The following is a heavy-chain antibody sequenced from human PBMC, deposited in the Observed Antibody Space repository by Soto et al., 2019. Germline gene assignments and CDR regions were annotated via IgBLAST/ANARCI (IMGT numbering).Heavy chain of an antibody. V-gene: IGHV3-23*01. CDR1: GFTFSSYA. Sequence: EVQLLESGGGLVQPGGSLRLSCAASGFTFSSYAMSWVRQAPGKGLEWVSAISGSGGSTYYADSVKGRFTISRDNSKNTLYLQMNSLRAEDTAVYYCAKIWGYYDSSGFRRPFDYWGQRTLVTVSS. J-gene: IGHJ4*02. CDR2: ISGSGGST. D-gene: IGHD3-22*01. CDR3: AKIWGYYDSSGFRRPFDY.